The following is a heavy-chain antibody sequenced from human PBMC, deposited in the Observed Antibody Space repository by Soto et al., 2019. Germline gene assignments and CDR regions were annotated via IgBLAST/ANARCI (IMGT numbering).Heavy chain of an antibody. V-gene: IGHV3-21*04. D-gene: IGHD2-15*01. CDR3: AKDLEVFFFQAEDGIRDTVPVSAFLLNRSSDL. Sequence: EKGLEGVSSISSRSSCIYYADSVKGRFTLSRDTAKNSLYLQMHSLKAEDTAVYYCAKDLEVFFFQAEDGIRDTVPVSAFLLNRSSDL. J-gene: IGHJ2*01. CDR2: ISSRSSCI.